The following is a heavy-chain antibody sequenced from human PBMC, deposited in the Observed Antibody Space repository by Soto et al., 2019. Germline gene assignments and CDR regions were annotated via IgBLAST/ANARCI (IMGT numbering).Heavy chain of an antibody. CDR2: MNPNSGNT. D-gene: IGHD6-19*01. Sequence: QVQLVQSGAEVKKPGASVKVSCKASGYTFTSYDINWVRQATGQGLEWMGWMNPNSGNTGYAQKFQGRVTMTRNTAISTGYMELSSLRSEDTAVYYCASRGIAVRDGSWYFDLWGRGTLVTVSS. CDR1: GYTFTSYD. J-gene: IGHJ2*01. V-gene: IGHV1-8*01. CDR3: ASRGIAVRDGSWYFDL.